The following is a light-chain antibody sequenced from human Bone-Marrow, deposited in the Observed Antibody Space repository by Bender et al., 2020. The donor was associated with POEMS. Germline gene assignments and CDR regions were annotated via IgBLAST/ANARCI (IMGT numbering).Light chain of an antibody. J-gene: IGLJ3*02. CDR3: AVWDDSLNGWV. CDR1: SSNIGAHA. CDR2: SSH. Sequence: QSVLTQPPSASGTPGQRVTISCSGGSSNIGAHAVNWYQHLPGTAPKLLIYSSHRRPSEVPDRSSGSRSGTSASLAISGLQSEDEADYCCAVWDDSLNGWVFGGGTKLTVL. V-gene: IGLV1-44*01.